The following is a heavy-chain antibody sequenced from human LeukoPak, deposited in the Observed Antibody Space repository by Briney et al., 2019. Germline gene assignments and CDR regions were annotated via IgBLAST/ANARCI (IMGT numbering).Heavy chain of an antibody. CDR1: GFTFSSYE. CDR2: ISRGDSSGGKTI. V-gene: IGHV3-48*03. J-gene: IGHJ4*02. CDR3: ARSRGGYFDY. Sequence: PGGSLRLSCAASGFTFSSYEMSWVRRAPGKGLEWVSYISRGDSSGGKTIYYADFVQGRFTISRDDARNSLYLQMNSLRVEDTALYYCARSRGGYFDYWGQGTLVIVSS.